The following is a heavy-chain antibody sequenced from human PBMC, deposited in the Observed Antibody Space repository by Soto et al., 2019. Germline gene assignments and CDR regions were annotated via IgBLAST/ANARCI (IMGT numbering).Heavy chain of an antibody. V-gene: IGHV1-3*01. CDR3: ARATRQSSSWSFDY. CDR2: INAGNDNT. CDR1: GYTFTSYA. J-gene: IGHJ4*02. D-gene: IGHD6-13*01. Sequence: QVQLVQSGAEVKKPGASVKVSCKASGYTFTSYAMHWVRQAPGQRLEWMGWINAGNDNTKYSQKFQGRVTITRDTSASTAYMELSSLRSEDTAVYYCARATRQSSSWSFDYWGQGTLVTVSS.